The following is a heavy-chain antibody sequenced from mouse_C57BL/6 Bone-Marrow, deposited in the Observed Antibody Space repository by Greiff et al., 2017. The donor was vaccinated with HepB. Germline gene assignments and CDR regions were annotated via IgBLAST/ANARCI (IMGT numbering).Heavy chain of an antibody. CDR2: IWSGGST. CDR3: ASITTVVAPDY. V-gene: IGHV2-2*01. J-gene: IGHJ2*01. Sequence: VKLVESGPGLVQPSQSLSITCTVSGFSLTSYGVHWVHQSPGKGLEWLGVIWSGGSTDYNAAFISRLSISKDNSKSQVFFKMNSLQADDTAIYYCASITTVVAPDYWGQGTTLTVSS. CDR1: GFSLTSYG. D-gene: IGHD1-1*01.